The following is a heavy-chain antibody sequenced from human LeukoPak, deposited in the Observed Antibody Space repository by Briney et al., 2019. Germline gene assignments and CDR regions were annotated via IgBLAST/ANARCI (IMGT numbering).Heavy chain of an antibody. V-gene: IGHV4-34*01. D-gene: IGHD3-10*01. Sequence: SETLSLTCAVYGASFGGYYWTWIRQPPGKGLEWIGEINHTGSPNYNPSLKSRVTISVDTSKNQFSLRLSSVTAADTAVYYCARGNRRLGYYGSGSRLPFDYWGQGTLVTVSS. CDR1: GASFGGYY. CDR3: ARGNRRLGYYGSGSRLPFDY. CDR2: INHTGSP. J-gene: IGHJ4*02.